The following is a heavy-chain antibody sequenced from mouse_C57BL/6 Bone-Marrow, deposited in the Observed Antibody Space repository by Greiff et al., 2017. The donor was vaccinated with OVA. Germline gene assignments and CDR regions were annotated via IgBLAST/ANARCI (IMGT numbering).Heavy chain of an antibody. CDR2: INPNNGGT. CDR3: RFY. V-gene: IGHV1-22*01. Sequence: EVQLQQSGPELVKPGASVKMSFKASGYTFTDYNMHWVKQSHGKSLEWIGYINPNNGGTSYNQKFKSKATLTVDTSSSTAYMQLSSLTSEDSAVYYPRFYWGQGTTLTVSS. J-gene: IGHJ2*01. CDR1: GYTFTDYN.